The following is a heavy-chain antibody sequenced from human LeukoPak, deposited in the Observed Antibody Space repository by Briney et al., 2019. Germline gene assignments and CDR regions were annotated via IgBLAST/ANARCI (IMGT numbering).Heavy chain of an antibody. V-gene: IGHV3-33*06. Sequence: PGRSLRLSCAASGFTFSSYGMHWVRQAPGKGLEWVAVIWYDGSTKYYADSVKGRFTISRDNSKNTLYLQMNSLRAEDTAVYYCAKPFTIAYCGGDCSYYFDYWGQGTLVTVSS. CDR2: IWYDGSTK. CDR1: GFTFSSYG. CDR3: AKPFTIAYCGGDCSYYFDY. J-gene: IGHJ4*02. D-gene: IGHD2-21*01.